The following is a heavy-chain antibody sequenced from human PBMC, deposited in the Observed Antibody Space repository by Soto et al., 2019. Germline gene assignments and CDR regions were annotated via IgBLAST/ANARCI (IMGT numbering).Heavy chain of an antibody. D-gene: IGHD3-10*01. Sequence: SETLSLTCIVSGGSISSYYWSWIRQPPGKGLEWIGYIYFIGSTNYNTNYNPSLKSRVTISVDTSKSQFSLKLSSVTAADTAVYYCARAYGSGSYDAFDIWGQGTMVTVSS. CDR3: ARAYGSGSYDAFDI. CDR1: GGSISSYY. V-gene: IGHV4-59*01. CDR2: IYFIGSTNYNT. J-gene: IGHJ3*02.